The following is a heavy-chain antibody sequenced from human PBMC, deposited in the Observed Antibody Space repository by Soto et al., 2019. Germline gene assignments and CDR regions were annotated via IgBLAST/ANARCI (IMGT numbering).Heavy chain of an antibody. CDR1: GGSISSGDYY. CDR2: IYYSGST. V-gene: IGHV4-30-4*01. CDR3: ARDTYDFWSGPPPSPYYYYGMDV. J-gene: IGHJ6*02. Sequence: SETLSLTCTVSGGSISSGDYYWSWIRQPPGKGLEWIGYIYYSGSTYYNPSLKSRVTISVDTSKNQFSLKLSSVTAADTAVYYCARDTYDFWSGPPPSPYYYYGMDVCGQGTAVT. D-gene: IGHD3-3*01.